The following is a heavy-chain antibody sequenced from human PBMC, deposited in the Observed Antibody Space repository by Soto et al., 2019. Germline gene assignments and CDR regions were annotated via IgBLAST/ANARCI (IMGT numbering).Heavy chain of an antibody. V-gene: IGHV4-59*08. CDR2: IYYSGST. J-gene: IGHJ5*02. D-gene: IGHD3-9*01. Sequence: QVQLQESGPGLVKPSETLSLTCTVSGGSISSYYWSWIRQPPGKGLEWIGYIYYSGSTNYNPSLKSRVTISVDTSKNQFSLKLSSVTAADTAVYYCARGPTSMTGYYSRFDPWGHGTLVTVSS. CDR3: ARGPTSMTGYYSRFDP. CDR1: GGSISSYY.